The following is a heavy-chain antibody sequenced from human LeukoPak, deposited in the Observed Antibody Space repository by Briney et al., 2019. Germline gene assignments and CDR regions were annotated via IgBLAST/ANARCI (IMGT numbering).Heavy chain of an antibody. Sequence: GGSLRLSCEASGFTFSSYTMSWVRQAPGKGLEWVSGISGSGGSTNYADSVKGRFTISRDNSKNALYLQMNSLRAEDTAVYYCAKRRYSDYGDYYYMDVWGKGTTVTVSS. V-gene: IGHV3-23*01. J-gene: IGHJ6*03. CDR1: GFTFSSYT. CDR2: ISGSGGST. D-gene: IGHD5-12*01. CDR3: AKRRYSDYGDYYYMDV.